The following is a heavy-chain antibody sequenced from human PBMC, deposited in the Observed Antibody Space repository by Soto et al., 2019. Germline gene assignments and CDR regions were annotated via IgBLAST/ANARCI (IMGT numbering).Heavy chain of an antibody. CDR1: GGSISSGGYS. D-gene: IGHD1-1*01. Sequence: SETLSLTCAVSGGSISSGGYSWSWIRQPPGKGLEWIGYIYHSGSTNYNPSLKSRVTISVDTSKNQFSLKLSSVTAADTAVYYCARNPEDVWGQGTMVTVSS. CDR3: ARNPEDV. V-gene: IGHV4-30-2*02. J-gene: IGHJ6*02. CDR2: IYHSGST.